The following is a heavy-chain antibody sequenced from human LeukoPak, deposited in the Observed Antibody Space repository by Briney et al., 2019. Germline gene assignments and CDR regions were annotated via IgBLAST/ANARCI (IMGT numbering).Heavy chain of an antibody. V-gene: IGHV4-39*01. Sequence: SETLSLTCTVSGGSISSSSYYWGWIRQPPGKGLEWIGSIYYSGSTYYNPSLKSRVTISVDTSKNQFSLKLSSVTAADTAVYYCARQPWLDYFDYWGQGTLVTVSS. CDR2: IYYSGST. CDR3: ARQPWLDYFDY. CDR1: GGSISSSSYY. J-gene: IGHJ4*02. D-gene: IGHD6-19*01.